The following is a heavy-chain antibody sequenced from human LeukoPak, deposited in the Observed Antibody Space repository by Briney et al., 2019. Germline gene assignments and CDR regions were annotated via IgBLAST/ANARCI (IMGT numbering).Heavy chain of an antibody. CDR1: GGTFSSYA. CDR3: ARESYGDQYYFDY. J-gene: IGHJ4*02. Sequence: SXKVSCKASGGTFSSYAISWVRQAPGQGLEWMGGIIPIFGTANYAQKFRGRVTITADESTSTAYMELSSLRSEDTAVYYCARESYGDQYYFDYWGQGTLVTVSS. D-gene: IGHD4-17*01. V-gene: IGHV1-69*01. CDR2: IIPIFGTA.